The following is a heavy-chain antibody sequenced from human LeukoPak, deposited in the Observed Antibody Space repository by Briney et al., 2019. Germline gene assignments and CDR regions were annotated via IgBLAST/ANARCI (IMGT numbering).Heavy chain of an antibody. CDR1: GGSISSGAYY. CDR2: MYYSGST. V-gene: IGHV4-30-4*01. J-gene: IGHJ5*02. Sequence: SQTLSLTCTVSGGSISSGAYYWGWIRQPPGKGLEWIAYMYYSGSTHYNPSLKSRVTMSADTSKNQRSLKLSSVTAADTAVYYCTRPYYYDSRIDPWGQGILVTVSS. D-gene: IGHD3-22*01. CDR3: TRPYYYDSRIDP.